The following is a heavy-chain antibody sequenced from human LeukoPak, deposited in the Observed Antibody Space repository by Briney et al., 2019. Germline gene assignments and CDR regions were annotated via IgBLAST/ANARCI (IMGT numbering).Heavy chain of an antibody. J-gene: IGHJ2*01. D-gene: IGHD2-2*01. Sequence: PSDTLSLTGTVSGRSISSGSYYWSWTRQPAGKVLEWIGRIYTRGSTNYNPSLKSRVTISVDTSKNQFSLMLSAVYAADTAVYYCARVSDLIVVVPAARYWYFDLWGRGTLVTVSS. CDR1: GRSISSGSYY. CDR3: ARVSDLIVVVPAARYWYFDL. V-gene: IGHV4-61*02. CDR2: IYTRGST.